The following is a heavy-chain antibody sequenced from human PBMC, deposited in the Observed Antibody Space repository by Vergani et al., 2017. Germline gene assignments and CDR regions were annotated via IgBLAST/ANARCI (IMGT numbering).Heavy chain of an antibody. D-gene: IGHD3-22*01. CDR1: GFTFSSYS. V-gene: IGHV3-21*01. CDR2: ISSSSSYI. CDR3: ASLEGYDSSGIDY. J-gene: IGHJ4*02. Sequence: EVQLVESGGGLVKPGGSLRLSCAASGFTFSSYSMNWVRQAPGKGLEWVSSISSSSSYIYYADSVKGRFTISRDNAKNSLYLQMNSLRDEDTAVYYCASLEGYDSSGIDYWGQGTLVTVSS.